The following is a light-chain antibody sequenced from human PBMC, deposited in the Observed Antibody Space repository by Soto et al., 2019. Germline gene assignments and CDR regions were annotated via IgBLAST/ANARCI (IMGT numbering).Light chain of an antibody. V-gene: IGKV1-5*03. CDR3: QQYDSYSEA. CDR1: QSTSSY. Sequence: IPMSQSTTTLFASVGDRVTITCGASQSTSSYLAWYQQKPGKAPKLLIYKASTLKSGVPSRFSGSGSGTEFTLTISSLQPDDFATYYCQQYDSYSEAFGQGTKVDIK. CDR2: KAS. J-gene: IGKJ1*01.